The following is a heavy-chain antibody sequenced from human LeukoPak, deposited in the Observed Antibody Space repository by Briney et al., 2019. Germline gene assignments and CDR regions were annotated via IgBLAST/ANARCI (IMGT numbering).Heavy chain of an antibody. CDR1: GFTFRNYA. J-gene: IGHJ6*02. CDR2: ISGSGDSV. CDR3: ARDFWATNYYYGMDV. V-gene: IGHV3-23*01. Sequence: GGSLRLSCAASGFTFRNYAMAWVRQAQGKGLECVSAISGSGDSVRYADSVKGRFTISRDNSKNTLYLQMNNLRAEDTALYYCARDFWATNYYYGMDVWGQGTLVTVSS. D-gene: IGHD3-3*01.